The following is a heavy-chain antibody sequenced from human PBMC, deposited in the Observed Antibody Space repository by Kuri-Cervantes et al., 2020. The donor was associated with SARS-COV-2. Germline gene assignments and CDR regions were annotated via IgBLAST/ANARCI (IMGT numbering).Heavy chain of an antibody. CDR1: GFTFSSHA. J-gene: IGHJ4*02. D-gene: IGHD3-3*01. Sequence: GESLKISCAASGFTFSSHAMHWVRQAPGKGLEWVAVISYDGSNKYYADSVKGRFTISRDNSKNTLYLQMNSLRAEDTAVYYCATHYDFWSAFDYWGQGTLVTVSS. CDR2: ISYDGSNK. CDR3: ATHYDFWSAFDY. V-gene: IGHV3-30-3*01.